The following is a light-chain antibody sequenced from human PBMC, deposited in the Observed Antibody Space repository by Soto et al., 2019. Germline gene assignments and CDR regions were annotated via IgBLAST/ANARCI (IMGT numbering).Light chain of an antibody. J-gene: IGLJ2*01. CDR1: SSDVGGYNY. V-gene: IGLV2-14*01. CDR3: ISYTSSSTVV. CDR2: EVS. Sequence: QSVLTQPASVSGSPGQSITISCTGTSSDVGGYNYVSWYQQHPGKAPKLMIYEVSNRPSGIPNRFSGSKSGNTASLTISGLQAEDEADYYCISYTSSSTVVFGGGTKLTVL.